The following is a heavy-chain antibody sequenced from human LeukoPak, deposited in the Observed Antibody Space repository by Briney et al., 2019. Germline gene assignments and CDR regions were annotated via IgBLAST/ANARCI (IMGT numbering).Heavy chain of an antibody. J-gene: IGHJ6*02. CDR2: ISYDGSNK. Sequence: PGRSLRLSCAASGFTFSSYGMHWVRQAPGKGLEWVAVISYDGSNKYYADSVKGRFTISRDNSKNTLYLQMNSLRAEDTAVYYCAKDGGYYDYVWGSWHGMDVWGPGTTVTVSS. V-gene: IGHV3-30*18. CDR3: AKDGGYYDYVWGSWHGMDV. CDR1: GFTFSSYG. D-gene: IGHD3-16*01.